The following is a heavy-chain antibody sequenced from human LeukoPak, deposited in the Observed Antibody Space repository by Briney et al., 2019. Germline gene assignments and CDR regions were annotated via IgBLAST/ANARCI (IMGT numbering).Heavy chain of an antibody. Sequence: AASVNDSCKASGYTFTGYYIHWVRQAPGQGLDWMGWINPKSGDTKSAQNFQGRVTVTRDTSINTAYMEMGRLRSDDTAIYYCARSISTVTNFDYWGQGTLVTVSS. D-gene: IGHD4-17*01. CDR1: GYTFTGYY. CDR3: ARSISTVTNFDY. CDR2: INPKSGDT. V-gene: IGHV1-2*02. J-gene: IGHJ4*02.